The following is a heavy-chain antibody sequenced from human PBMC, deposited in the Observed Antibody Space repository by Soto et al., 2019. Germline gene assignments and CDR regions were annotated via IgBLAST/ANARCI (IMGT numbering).Heavy chain of an antibody. Sequence: EVQLLESGGGLVQPGGSLRLSCAASGFTFSSYAMSWVRQAPGKGLEWVSAISGSGGSTYYADSVKGRFTISRDNSKNPLYLQMNSLRAEDTAVYYCAKDLSSSGRYCSSTSCSDYYYYGMDVWDQGTTVTVSS. V-gene: IGHV3-23*01. J-gene: IGHJ6*02. CDR3: AKDLSSSGRYCSSTSCSDYYYYGMDV. D-gene: IGHD2-2*01. CDR1: GFTFSSYA. CDR2: ISGSGGST.